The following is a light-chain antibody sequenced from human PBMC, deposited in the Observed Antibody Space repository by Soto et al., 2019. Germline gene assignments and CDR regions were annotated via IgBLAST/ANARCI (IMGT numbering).Light chain of an antibody. CDR3: QKYDSAPYT. Sequence: DIQMTQFPSSLSAFVGDTVTITCRASQGIRKYLAWYEQKPGKVPNLLIYAASSLQSGVPSRFSGSGSGTDFSLTISNLQPEDVGTYYCQKYDSAPYTFGQGTKLEI. CDR2: AAS. CDR1: QGIRKY. J-gene: IGKJ2*01. V-gene: IGKV1-27*01.